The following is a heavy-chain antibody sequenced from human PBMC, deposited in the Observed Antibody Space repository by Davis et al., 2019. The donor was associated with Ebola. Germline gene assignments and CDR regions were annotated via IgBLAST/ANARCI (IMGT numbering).Heavy chain of an antibody. D-gene: IGHD3-22*01. V-gene: IGHV1-3*01. CDR1: GYTFTSYA. CDR3: ARSADITMIVGPVDY. CDR2: INAGNGNT. Sequence: ASVKVSCKASGYTFTSYAMHWVRQAPGQRLEWMGWINAGNGNTKYSQKFQGRVTITRDTSASTAYMELSSLRSEDTAVYYCARSADITMIVGPVDYWGQGTLVTVSS. J-gene: IGHJ4*02.